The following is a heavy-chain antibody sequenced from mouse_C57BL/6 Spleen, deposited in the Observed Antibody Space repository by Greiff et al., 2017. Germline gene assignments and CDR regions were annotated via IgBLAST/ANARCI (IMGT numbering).Heavy chain of an antibody. CDR3: TREGYGNYVDYAMDY. Sequence: EVKLVESGEGLVKPGGSLKLSCAASGFTFSSYAMSWVRQTPEKRLEWVAYISSGGDYIYYADTVKGRFTISRDNARNTLYLQMSSLKSEDTAMYYCTREGYGNYVDYAMDYWGQGTSVTVSS. D-gene: IGHD2-1*01. V-gene: IGHV5-9-1*02. CDR1: GFTFSSYA. CDR2: ISSGGDYI. J-gene: IGHJ4*01.